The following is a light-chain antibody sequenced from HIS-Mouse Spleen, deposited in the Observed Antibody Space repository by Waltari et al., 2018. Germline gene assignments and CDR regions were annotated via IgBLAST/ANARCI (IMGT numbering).Light chain of an antibody. Sequence: QSALTQPPSASGSPGQSVTISCTGTSSDVGGQNSVSWYQQHPGKAPNLLIYEVSNRPSGVPDRFSGSKSGNTASLTVSGLQAEDEADYYCSSYAGSNNLVFGGGTKLTVL. CDR1: SSDVGGQNS. CDR2: EVS. V-gene: IGLV2-8*01. J-gene: IGLJ2*01. CDR3: SSYAGSNNLV.